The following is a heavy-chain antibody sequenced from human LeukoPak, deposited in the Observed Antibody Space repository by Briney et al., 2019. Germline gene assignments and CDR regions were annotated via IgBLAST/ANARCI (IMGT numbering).Heavy chain of an antibody. J-gene: IGHJ5*02. CDR1: GFTFNNYW. CDR3: ARDLPDDYGDYVGWFDP. CDR2: ISSSSSYI. V-gene: IGHV3-21*01. Sequence: GGSLRLSCAASGFTFNNYWMSWVRQAPGKGLEWVSSISSSSSYIYYADSVKGRFTISRDNAKNSLYLQMNSLRAEDTAVYYCARDLPDDYGDYVGWFDPWGQGTLVTVSS. D-gene: IGHD4-17*01.